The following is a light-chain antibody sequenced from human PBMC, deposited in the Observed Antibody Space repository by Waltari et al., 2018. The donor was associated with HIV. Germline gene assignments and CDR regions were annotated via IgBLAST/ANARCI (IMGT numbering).Light chain of an antibody. CDR3: QVWDSSSDHPGVV. V-gene: IGLV3-21*02. CDR1: NIGSNS. Sequence: SYVLTQTASVSVAPGQTAMIACGGNNIGSNSVHWYQQNPGQAPLVVVYDDSDRPSGIPERFSGSNSGNTATLTISRVEAGDEADYYCQVWDSSSDHPGVVFGGGTKLTVL. CDR2: DDS. J-gene: IGLJ2*01.